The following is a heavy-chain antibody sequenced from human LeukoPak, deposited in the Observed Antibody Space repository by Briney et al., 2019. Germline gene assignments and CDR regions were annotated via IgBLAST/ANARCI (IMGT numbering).Heavy chain of an antibody. CDR2: ISYDGGNK. CDR1: GFTFSNYA. V-gene: IGHV3-30*01. D-gene: IGHD2-15*01. CDR3: VRTDCTGGSCYPNFDY. J-gene: IGHJ4*02. Sequence: RSLRLSCAASGFTFSNYAMHWVPQAPGKGLEGGAVISYDGGNKYYADSVKGRFTISRDNSKNTLYLQMNSLRPEDTAVYYCVRTDCTGGSCYPNFDYWGQGTLVTVSS.